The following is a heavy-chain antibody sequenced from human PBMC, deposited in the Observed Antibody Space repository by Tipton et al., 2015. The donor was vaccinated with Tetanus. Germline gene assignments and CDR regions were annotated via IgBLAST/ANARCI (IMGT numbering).Heavy chain of an antibody. D-gene: IGHD3-3*01. J-gene: IGHJ6*02. Sequence: GLVKPSETLSLTCTVSGGSISSSSYYWGWIRQPPGKGLEWIGSAYYSGSTYYNPSLKSRVTISVDTSKNQFSLELSSVTAAYTAVYYCARAHYDFWSSDSYYYGMDVWGQGTTVTVSS. CDR1: GGSISSSSYY. CDR3: ARAHYDFWSSDSYYYGMDV. CDR2: AYYSGST. V-gene: IGHV4-39*01.